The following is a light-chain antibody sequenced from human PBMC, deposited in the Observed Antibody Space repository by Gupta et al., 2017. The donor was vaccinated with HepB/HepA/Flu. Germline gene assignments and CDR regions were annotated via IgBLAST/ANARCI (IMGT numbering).Light chain of an antibody. J-gene: IGKJ4*01. CDR1: QSVNHY. Sequence: EIVLTQSPATLSLSPGERATLSCRASQSVNHYLAWYQQRPGQAPRLLIYDSSKGATGVPARFSGSGSGTDSTLTISGLEPEDSAIYFCQQRGDWPLTFGGGTKVEIK. CDR2: DSS. V-gene: IGKV3-11*01. CDR3: QQRGDWPLT.